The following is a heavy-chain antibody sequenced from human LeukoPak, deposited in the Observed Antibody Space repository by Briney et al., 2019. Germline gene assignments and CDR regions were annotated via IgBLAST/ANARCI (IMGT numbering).Heavy chain of an antibody. J-gene: IGHJ6*03. CDR3: ARGVIPGIAAAGSFYYYMDV. CDR1: GFTFSSYG. V-gene: IGHV3-30*02. CDR2: IRYDGSNK. Sequence: PGGSLRLSCAASGFTFSSYGMHWVRQAPGKGLEWVAFIRYDGSNKYYADSVKGRFTISRDNSKNTLYLQMNSLRAEDTAVYYCARGVIPGIAAAGSFYYYMDVWGKGTTVTVSS. D-gene: IGHD6-13*01.